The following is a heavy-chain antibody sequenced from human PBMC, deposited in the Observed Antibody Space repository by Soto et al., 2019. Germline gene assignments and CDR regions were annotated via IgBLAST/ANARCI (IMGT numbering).Heavy chain of an antibody. CDR1: GDSISNHY. Sequence: SETLSLTCTVSGDSISNHYWSWIRQPPGKGLEWIGFISYTGTTNYNPSLKSRVTISRDTSKNQFSLKLNSVTAADTAVYYCARDLSGYYGNFDYWGQGTLVTAPQ. J-gene: IGHJ4*02. D-gene: IGHD3-9*01. CDR3: ARDLSGYYGNFDY. V-gene: IGHV4-59*11. CDR2: ISYTGTT.